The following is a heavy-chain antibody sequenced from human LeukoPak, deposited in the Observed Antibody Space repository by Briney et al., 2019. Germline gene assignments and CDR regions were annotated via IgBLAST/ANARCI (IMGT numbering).Heavy chain of an antibody. D-gene: IGHD5-18*01. Sequence: ASVKVSCKASGYTFTSYYMHWVRQAPGQGLEWMGIINPSGGSTSYAQKFQGRVTMTRDTSTSTVYMELSSLRSEDTAVYYCARDLSPGMVSQQPGNYYYYYGMDVWGQGTTVTVPS. CDR1: GYTFTSYY. J-gene: IGHJ6*02. CDR3: ARDLSPGMVSQQPGNYYYYYGMDV. CDR2: INPSGGST. V-gene: IGHV1-46*01.